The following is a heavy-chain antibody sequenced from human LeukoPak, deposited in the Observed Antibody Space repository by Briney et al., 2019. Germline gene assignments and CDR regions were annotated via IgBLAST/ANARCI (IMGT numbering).Heavy chain of an antibody. CDR3: TTDLWIQLWSYFDY. D-gene: IGHD5-18*01. J-gene: IGHJ4*02. Sequence: GGSLRLSCAASGFTFSNAWMSWVRQAPGKGLEWVGRIKSKTDGGTTDYAAPVKGRFTISRDDSKNTLYLQMNSLKTEDTAMYYCTTDLWIQLWSYFDYWGQGTLVTVTS. V-gene: IGHV3-15*01. CDR1: GFTFSNAW. CDR2: IKSKTDGGTT.